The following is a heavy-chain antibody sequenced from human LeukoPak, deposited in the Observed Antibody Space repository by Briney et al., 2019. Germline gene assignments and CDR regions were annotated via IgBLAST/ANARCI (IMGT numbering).Heavy chain of an antibody. CDR2: INPNSGGT. J-gene: IGHJ4*02. V-gene: IGHV1-2*06. Sequence: ASVKVSYKASGYTFTGYYMHWVRQAPGQGLEWMGRINPNSGGTNYAQKFQGRVTMTRDTSIRTAYMELSRLRSDDTAVYYCARDKPRKGGLLSTDYWGQGTLVTVSS. D-gene: IGHD2-21*02. CDR3: ARDKPRKGGLLSTDY. CDR1: GYTFTGYY.